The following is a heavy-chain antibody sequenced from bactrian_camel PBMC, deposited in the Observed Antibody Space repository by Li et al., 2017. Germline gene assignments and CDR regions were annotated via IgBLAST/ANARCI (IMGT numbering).Heavy chain of an antibody. CDR2: IDMYGGTA. J-gene: IGHJ4*01. CDR1: GFSFSRSL. D-gene: IGHD1*01. Sequence: HVQLVESGGGLVQPGGSLRLFCTASGFSFSRSLMNWVRQAPGKGLEWVSSIDMYGGTANYADSVKGRFYMSRDKVKNTVNLQMYRLKPEESAVYYCVNFRNGVLGSGTQVTVS. V-gene: IGHV3S6*01.